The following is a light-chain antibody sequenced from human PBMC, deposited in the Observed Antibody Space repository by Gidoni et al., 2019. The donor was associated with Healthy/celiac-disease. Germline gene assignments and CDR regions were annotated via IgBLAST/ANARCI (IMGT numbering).Light chain of an antibody. CDR1: QSVSSY. V-gene: IGKV3-11*01. CDR3: QQRGA. J-gene: IGKJ2*01. CDR2: DAS. Sequence: EIVLTQSPATLSLSPGERATLSCRASQSVSSYLAWYQQKPGQAPRLLIYDASNRATGIPARFSASGSGTDFTLTISSLEPEDFAVYYCQQRGAFGQGTKLEIK.